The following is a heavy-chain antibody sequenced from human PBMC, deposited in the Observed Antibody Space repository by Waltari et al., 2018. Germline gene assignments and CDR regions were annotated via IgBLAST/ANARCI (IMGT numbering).Heavy chain of an antibody. CDR2: IHHSGGT. Sequence: QVQLQESGPGLVKPSGTLSLTCAVSGGSISSRNWWSWVRQPPGKGLEWIGEIHHSGGTNYNPSLKSRVTISIDKSKNHFSLNLSSVTAADTAVYYCARDSGYGDYVGNYFDYWGQGTLVTVSS. CDR1: GGSISSRNW. J-gene: IGHJ4*02. D-gene: IGHD4-17*01. V-gene: IGHV4-4*02. CDR3: ARDSGYGDYVGNYFDY.